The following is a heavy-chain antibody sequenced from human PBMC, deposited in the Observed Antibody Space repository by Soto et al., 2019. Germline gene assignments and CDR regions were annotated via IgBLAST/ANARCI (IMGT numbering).Heavy chain of an antibody. CDR2: IYSNGST. CDR1: GGAINSYY. D-gene: IGHD3-3*01. CDR3: ARGQRFSDWFDP. Sequence: SETLSLTCAVSGGAINSYYCHRIRQPAGKGQEWIGLIYSNGSTKYNPSLQSRVTMSLDTSKNQFSLRLTSVTAADTAVYYCARGQRFSDWFDPWGQGTLVTVSS. V-gene: IGHV4-4*07. J-gene: IGHJ5*02.